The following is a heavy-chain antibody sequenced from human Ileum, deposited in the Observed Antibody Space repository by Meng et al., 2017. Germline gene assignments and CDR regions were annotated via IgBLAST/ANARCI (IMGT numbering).Heavy chain of an antibody. Sequence: GGSLRLSCQASGYSFTNHWIGWVRQAPGWGLEWVSTLSASGANTYYAESVKGRFTISRDNSRNTLYLQMNSLRAEDTAVYYCAKSTLYSSSSEIDYWGQGTLVTVSS. J-gene: IGHJ4*02. CDR1: GYSFTNHW. V-gene: IGHV3-23*01. CDR3: AKSTLYSSSSEIDY. CDR2: LSASGANT. D-gene: IGHD6-6*01.